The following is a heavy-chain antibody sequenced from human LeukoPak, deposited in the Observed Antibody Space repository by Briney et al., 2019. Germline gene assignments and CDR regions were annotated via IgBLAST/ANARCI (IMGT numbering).Heavy chain of an antibody. D-gene: IGHD2-2*01. CDR1: GGSFSGYY. CDR3: ARGLGYCSSTFCPDWFDP. Sequence: ASETLSLTCAVYGGSFSGYYWNWIRQPPGKGLEWIGEINHSGRTNYNPSLKSRVTISVDTSKKQFSLNLNSVTAADTALYYCARGLGYCSSTFCPDWFDPWGQGTLVTVSS. J-gene: IGHJ5*02. CDR2: INHSGRT. V-gene: IGHV4-34*01.